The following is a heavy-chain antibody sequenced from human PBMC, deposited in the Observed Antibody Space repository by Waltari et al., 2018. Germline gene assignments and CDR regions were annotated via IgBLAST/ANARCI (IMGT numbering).Heavy chain of an antibody. CDR1: GFLYNDYW. CDR2: IKSDGTNI. Sequence: EVQLVESGGGLVQPGGSLRLSCAVSGFLYNDYWLDWVRQAPGQGLVWVSRIKSDGTNIKYADSVRGRFTISRDSAKNTFYLQMNSLRVEDTAVYYCTRNPGYWGQGTLVTVA. D-gene: IGHD2-15*01. V-gene: IGHV3-74*03. CDR3: TRNPGY. J-gene: IGHJ4*02.